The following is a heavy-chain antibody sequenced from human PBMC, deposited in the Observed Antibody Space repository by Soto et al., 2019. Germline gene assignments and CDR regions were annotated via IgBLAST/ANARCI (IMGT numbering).Heavy chain of an antibody. V-gene: IGHV4-59*01. Sequence: QVQLQESGPGLVKPSETLSLTCTVSGGSISSYYWSWIRQPPGKGLEWIGYIYYSGSTNYNPSLNIRVTISVDTSKNQFSLKLSSVTAADTAVYYCAREGGHDYGGNWGAFDIWGQGTMVTVSS. CDR3: AREGGHDYGGNWGAFDI. CDR2: IYYSGST. D-gene: IGHD4-17*01. CDR1: GGSISSYY. J-gene: IGHJ3*02.